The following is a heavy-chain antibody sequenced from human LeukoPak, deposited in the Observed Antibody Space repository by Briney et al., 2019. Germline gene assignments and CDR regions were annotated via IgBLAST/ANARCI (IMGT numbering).Heavy chain of an antibody. CDR3: ARRAGGYSHPYDY. J-gene: IGHJ4*02. D-gene: IGHD4-23*01. CDR2: ISGNGGSP. V-gene: IGHV3-23*01. CDR1: GFSFSTYA. Sequence: GGSLRLSCAASGFSFSTYAMSWVRQAPGKGLEWVSVISGNGGSPIYADSVKGRFTISRDNSKNTLYLQMNSLRAEDTAVYYCARRAGGYSHPYDYWGQGTLVTVSS.